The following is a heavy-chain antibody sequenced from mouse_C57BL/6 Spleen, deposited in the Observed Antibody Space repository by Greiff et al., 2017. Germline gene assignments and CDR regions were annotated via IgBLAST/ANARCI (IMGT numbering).Heavy chain of an antibody. Sequence: VQLQQSGPELVKPGASVTISCKASGYAFSSSWMNWVKQRPGKGLEWIGRIYPGDGDTNYNGKCKGKATLTADKSSSTAYMQLSSLTSEDSAVYFCASYGSSPWFAYWGQGTLVTVSA. CDR1: GYAFSSSW. D-gene: IGHD1-1*01. CDR2: IYPGDGDT. V-gene: IGHV1-82*01. CDR3: ASYGSSPWFAY. J-gene: IGHJ3*01.